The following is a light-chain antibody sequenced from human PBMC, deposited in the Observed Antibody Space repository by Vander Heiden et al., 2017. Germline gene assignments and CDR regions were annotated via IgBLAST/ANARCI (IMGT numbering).Light chain of an antibody. J-gene: IGKJ5*01. V-gene: IGKV3-11*01. CDR3: QQRSNWPPT. CDR1: QSVSSY. Sequence: ELVLTQPPATLSLSPGERATPSCRASQSVSSYLAWYQQKPGQAPRLLIYDASNRATGIPARFSGSGSGTDFTLTISSLEPEDFAVYYCQQRSNWPPTFGQGTRLEIK. CDR2: DAS.